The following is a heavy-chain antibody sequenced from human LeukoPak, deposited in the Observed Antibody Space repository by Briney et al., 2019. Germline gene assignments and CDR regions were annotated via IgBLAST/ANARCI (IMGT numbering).Heavy chain of an antibody. CDR2: ISSSSSYI. CDR1: GFTFSSYS. D-gene: IGHD3-16*02. V-gene: IGHV3-21*01. CDR3: ARGINDVWGSYRTRWPDY. Sequence: GGSLRLSCAASGFTFSSYSMNWVRQAPGKGLEWVSSISSSSSYIYYADSVKGRFTISRDNAKNSLYLQMNSLRAEDTAVYYCARGINDVWGSYRTRWPDYWGQGTLVTVSS. J-gene: IGHJ4*02.